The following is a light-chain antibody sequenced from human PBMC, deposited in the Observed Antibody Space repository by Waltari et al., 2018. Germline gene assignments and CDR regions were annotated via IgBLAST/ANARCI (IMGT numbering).Light chain of an antibody. CDR2: DAA. CDR3: QQRRKWRT. V-gene: IGKV3-11*01. J-gene: IGKJ2*01. Sequence: EVVLTQSPATLSLSPGDRATLSCRASQSVSTYLAWYQQKPGQAPRRLIFDAANRATGIPARFSGSGSGTDCSLTISSLEPEDFAVYYCQQRRKWRTFGQGTKLEI. CDR1: QSVSTY.